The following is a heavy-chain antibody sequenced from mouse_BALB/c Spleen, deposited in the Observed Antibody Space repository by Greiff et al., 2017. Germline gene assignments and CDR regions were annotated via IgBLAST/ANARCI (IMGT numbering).Heavy chain of an antibody. Sequence: QVQLQQSGAELAKPGASVKMSCKASGYTFTSSWMHWVKQRPGQGLEWIGYINPSTGYTEYNQKFKDKATLTADKSSSTAYMQLSSLTSEDSAVYYCARNGNYYFDYWGQGTTLTVSS. D-gene: IGHD2-1*01. CDR2: INPSTGYT. V-gene: IGHV1-7*01. CDR3: ARNGNYYFDY. CDR1: GYTFTSSW. J-gene: IGHJ2*01.